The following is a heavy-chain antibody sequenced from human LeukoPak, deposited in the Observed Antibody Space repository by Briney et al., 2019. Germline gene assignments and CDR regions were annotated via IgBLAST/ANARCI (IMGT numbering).Heavy chain of an antibody. J-gene: IGHJ4*02. D-gene: IGHD3-10*01. Sequence: GRSLRLSCAASGFTFSSSGMHWVRQAPGKGLEWVAVISYDGSNKYYADTVKGRFTISRDNSKNTLYLQMNSLRAEDTAVYYCAKDFSYGSGSYYDDWGQGTLVTVSS. V-gene: IGHV3-30*18. CDR3: AKDFSYGSGSYYDD. CDR2: ISYDGSNK. CDR1: GFTFSSSG.